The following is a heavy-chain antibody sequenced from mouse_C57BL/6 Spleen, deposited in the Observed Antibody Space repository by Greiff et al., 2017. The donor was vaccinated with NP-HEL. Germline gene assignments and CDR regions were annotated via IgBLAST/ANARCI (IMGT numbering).Heavy chain of an antibody. V-gene: IGHV14-4*01. D-gene: IGHD1-3*01. CDR3: TTSKGFAY. CDR1: GLNIKDDY. CDR2: IDPENGDT. J-gene: IGHJ3*01. Sequence: EVKLMESGAELVRPGASVKLSCTASGLNIKDDYMHWVKQRPEQGLEWIGWIDPENGDTEYASKFQGKATITADTSSNTAYLQLSSLTSEDTAVYYCTTSKGFAYWGQGTLVTVSA.